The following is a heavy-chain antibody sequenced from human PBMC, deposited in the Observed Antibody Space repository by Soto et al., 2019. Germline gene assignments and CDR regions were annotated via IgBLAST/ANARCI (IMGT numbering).Heavy chain of an antibody. CDR3: ARGRRRHIVAQPGKGLIGTTGGFDI. Sequence: QVQVHQWGAGLLKPSGTLSLTCAIYRGSFSGSYWSWIRQPPGKGLEWIGEVDHSGSSTFNPSLWSRVSISVDTSKNQFSLKVHSVTAADTAVYYCARGRRRHIVAQPGKGLIGTTGGFDIWGQGTVVTVSS. CDR2: VDHSGSS. D-gene: IGHD1-7*01. J-gene: IGHJ3*02. CDR1: RGSFSGSY. V-gene: IGHV4-34*01.